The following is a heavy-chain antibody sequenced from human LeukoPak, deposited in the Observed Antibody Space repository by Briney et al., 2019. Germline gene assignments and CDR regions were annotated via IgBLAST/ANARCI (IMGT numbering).Heavy chain of an antibody. Sequence: TSETLSLTCTVSGGSISSYYWSWIRQPPGKGLEWIGYIYYSGSTNYNPSLKSRVTISVDTSKNQFSLNLSSVTAADTAVYYCARGYCSSTSCYLDHWGQGTLVTVSS. V-gene: IGHV4-59*12. CDR2: IYYSGST. CDR3: ARGYCSSTSCYLDH. D-gene: IGHD2-2*01. J-gene: IGHJ4*02. CDR1: GGSISSYY.